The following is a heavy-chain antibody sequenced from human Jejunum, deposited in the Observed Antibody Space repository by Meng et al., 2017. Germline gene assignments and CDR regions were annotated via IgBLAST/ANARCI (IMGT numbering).Heavy chain of an antibody. V-gene: IGHV3-48*03. CDR3: TRDRGYYGSGSPPYGVDV. D-gene: IGHD3-10*01. CDR2: ISSSSSSI. CDR1: GFTFSTYE. J-gene: IGHJ6*02. Sequence: GGSLRLSCAASGFTFSTYEMNWVRQAPGKGLEWVSYISSSSSSIFYADSVKGRFTISRDNAKNSLDLQMNRLRAEDTAIYYCTRDRGYYGSGSPPYGVDVWGQGTTVTVSS.